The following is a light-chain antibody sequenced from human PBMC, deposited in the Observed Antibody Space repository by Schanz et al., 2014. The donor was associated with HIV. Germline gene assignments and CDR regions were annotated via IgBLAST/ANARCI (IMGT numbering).Light chain of an antibody. CDR3: ATWDTTLSAVV. V-gene: IGLV1-51*01. CDR1: SSNIGNNY. Sequence: QSVLTQPPSVSAAPGQKVTISCSGSSSNIGNNYVSWYRHLPGTAPRLLIYDNNERPSGIPDRFSGSKSGTSATLGIVGLQTGDEADYYCATWDTTLSAVVFGGGTKVTVL. J-gene: IGLJ2*01. CDR2: DNN.